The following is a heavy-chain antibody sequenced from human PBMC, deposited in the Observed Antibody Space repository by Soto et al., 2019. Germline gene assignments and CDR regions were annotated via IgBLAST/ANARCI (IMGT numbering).Heavy chain of an antibody. Sequence: SETLSLTCTVSGGSISSSSYYRGWIRQPPGKGLEWIGSIYYSGSTYYNPSLKSRVTISVDTSKNQFSLKLSSVTAADTAVYYCARQSRSSRPSGGRMDVWGQGTTVTVSS. CDR1: GGSISSSSYY. CDR3: ARQSRSSRPSGGRMDV. V-gene: IGHV4-39*01. J-gene: IGHJ6*02. CDR2: IYYSGST. D-gene: IGHD6-13*01.